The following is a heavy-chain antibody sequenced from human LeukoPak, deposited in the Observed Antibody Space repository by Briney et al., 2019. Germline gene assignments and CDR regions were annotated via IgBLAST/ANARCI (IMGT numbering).Heavy chain of an antibody. CDR1: GGSISSSSYY. CDR3: ARVYSSSWYKGYWFDP. D-gene: IGHD6-13*01. CDR2: IYYSGST. V-gene: IGHV4-39*01. J-gene: IGHJ5*02. Sequence: SETLSLTCTVSGGSISSSSYYWGWIRQPPGKGLEWIGSIYYSGSTYYNPSLKSRVTISVDTSKNQFSLKLSSVTAADTAVYYCARVYSSSWYKGYWFDPWGQGTLVTVSS.